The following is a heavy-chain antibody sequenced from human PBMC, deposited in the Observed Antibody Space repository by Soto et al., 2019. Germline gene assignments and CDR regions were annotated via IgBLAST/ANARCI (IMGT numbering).Heavy chain of an antibody. J-gene: IGHJ6*02. CDR2: SIPIFGTA. V-gene: IGHV1-69*06. CDR3: ARPTTGHYYYYGMDV. Sequence: SVKVSCKASGGTFSSYAISWVRQAPGQGLEWMGGSIPIFGTANYAQKFQGRVTITADKSTSTAYMELSSLRSEDTAGYYCARPTTGHYYYYGMDVWGQGTTVSLSS. CDR1: GGTFSSYA. D-gene: IGHD1-1*01.